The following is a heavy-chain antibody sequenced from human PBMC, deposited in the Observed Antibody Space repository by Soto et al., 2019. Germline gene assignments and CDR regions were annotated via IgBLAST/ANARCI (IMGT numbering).Heavy chain of an antibody. CDR1: GFTFSTYA. Sequence: HPGGSLRLSCAASGFTFSTYAMAWVRQVPGKGLEWVSGVSGTGGRTNHADSVKGRFIVSRDNSKNTLYLQMNSLRGEDTAIYYCACLAWFGDPVPPFDCWGQGTVVTVSS. D-gene: IGHD3-10*01. CDR2: VSGTGGRT. CDR3: ACLAWFGDPVPPFDC. J-gene: IGHJ4*02. V-gene: IGHV3-23*01.